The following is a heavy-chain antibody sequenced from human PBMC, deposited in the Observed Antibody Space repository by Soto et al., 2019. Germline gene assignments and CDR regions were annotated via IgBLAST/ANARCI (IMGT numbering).Heavy chain of an antibody. V-gene: IGHV1-69*13. CDR1: GGTFSSYA. J-gene: IGHJ6*02. Sequence: SVKVSCKASGGTFSSYAFSWVRQAPGQGLEWMGGIIPMFGTANYGEKFQGRVTITADESTSTVYMEVSSLRSEDTAVYYCARGGEIPTTIRESDYYYGMDVWGQGTTVTVSS. CDR2: IIPMFGTA. D-gene: IGHD2-2*02. CDR3: ARGGEIPTTIRESDYYYGMDV.